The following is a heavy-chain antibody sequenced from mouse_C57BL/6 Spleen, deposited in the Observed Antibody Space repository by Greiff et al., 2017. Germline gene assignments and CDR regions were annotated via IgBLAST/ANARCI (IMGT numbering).Heavy chain of an antibody. CDR2: IWGDGGT. J-gene: IGHJ3*01. D-gene: IGHD2-1*01. CDR3: AKPEDGNHWFAY. CDR1: GFSLTSFG. V-gene: IGHV2-3*01. Sequence: VQRVESGPGLVAPSQSLSITCTVLGFSLTSFGVSWVRQPTGKGVEWLGVIWGDGGTNYHSALISRLSISKDNSKSQVFLKLNSLHTDDTATYYWAKPEDGNHWFAYWGQGTMVTVSA.